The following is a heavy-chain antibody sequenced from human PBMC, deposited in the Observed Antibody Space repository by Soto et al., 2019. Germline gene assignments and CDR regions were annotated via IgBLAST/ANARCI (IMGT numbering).Heavy chain of an antibody. CDR1: GGTFSSYA. J-gene: IGHJ3*02. CDR3: ARDPSQLMAHIGDAFDI. D-gene: IGHD1-1*01. V-gene: IGHV1-69*13. Sequence: SVKVSCKASGGTFSSYAISWVRQAPGQGLEWMGGIIPIFGTANYAQKFQGRVTITADESTSTAYMELSSLRSEDTAVYYCARDPSQLMAHIGDAFDIWGQGTMVT. CDR2: IIPIFGTA.